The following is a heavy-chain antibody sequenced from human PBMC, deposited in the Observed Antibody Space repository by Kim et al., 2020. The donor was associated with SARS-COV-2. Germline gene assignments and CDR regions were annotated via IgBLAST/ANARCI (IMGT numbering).Heavy chain of an antibody. CDR2: IYYSGST. CDR3: ARSDYDILTGYPNNWFDP. J-gene: IGHJ5*02. CDR1: GGSISSCY. Sequence: SETLSLTCTVSGGSISSCYWSWIRQPPGKGLEWIGYIYYSGSTNYNPSLKSRVTISVDTSKNQFSLKLSSVTAADTAVYYCARSDYDILTGYPNNWFDPWGQGTLVTVSS. D-gene: IGHD3-9*01. V-gene: IGHV4-59*01.